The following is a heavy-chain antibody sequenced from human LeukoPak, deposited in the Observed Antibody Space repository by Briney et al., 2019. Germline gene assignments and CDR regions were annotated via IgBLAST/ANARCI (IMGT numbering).Heavy chain of an antibody. D-gene: IGHD3-9*01. V-gene: IGHV1-2*02. CDR2: INPNSDGT. J-gene: IGHJ4*02. CDR3: AGGLRYFDWLPPPFDY. CDR1: GYTPTSYY. Sequence: ASVKASCQPSGYTPTSYYMHWVRHAHEQGLEWMGWINPNSDGTNYAQKYQGRVTMTRDMSISTAYMELSRQRSDDTGVYCCAGGLRYFDWLPPPFDYWGQGTLVTVSS.